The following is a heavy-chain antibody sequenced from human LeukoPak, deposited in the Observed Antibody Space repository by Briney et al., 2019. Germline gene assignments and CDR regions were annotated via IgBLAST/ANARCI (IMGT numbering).Heavy chain of an antibody. Sequence: GGSLRLSXAASGCTFRSYAMSWVRQAPGKGLEWVSAISGSGGSTYYADSVKGRFTISRDNSKNTLYLQMNSLRAEDTAVYYCAKDVVTGTTAHFDYWGQGTLVTVSS. CDR2: ISGSGGST. CDR3: AKDVVTGTTAHFDY. CDR1: GCTFRSYA. D-gene: IGHD1-7*01. J-gene: IGHJ4*02. V-gene: IGHV3-23*01.